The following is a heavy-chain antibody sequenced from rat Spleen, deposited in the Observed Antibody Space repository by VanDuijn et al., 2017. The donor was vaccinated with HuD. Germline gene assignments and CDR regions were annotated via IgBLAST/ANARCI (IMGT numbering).Heavy chain of an antibody. CDR3: ASSLGRVYNNYVDY. CDR1: DSSITTNY. J-gene: IGHJ2*01. V-gene: IGHV3-1*01. CDR2: ISYSSST. D-gene: IGHD1-10*01. Sequence: EVQLQESGPGLVKPSQSLSLTCSVTDSSITTNYWGWIRKFPGKGMEWMGYISYSSSTNYNPSLRSRISITRDTSKNQFFLQLNSVTTEDTATYYGASSLGRVYNNYVDYWGQGVMVTVSS.